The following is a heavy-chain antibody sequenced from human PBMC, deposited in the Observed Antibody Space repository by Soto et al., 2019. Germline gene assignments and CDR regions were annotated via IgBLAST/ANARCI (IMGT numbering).Heavy chain of an antibody. CDR2: IVVGSGNT. D-gene: IGHD6-6*01. Sequence: QMQLVQSGPEVKKPGTSVKVSCKASGFTFTSSAMQWVRQARGQRLEWIGWIVVGSGNTNYAQKFQERVTITRDMSTSTAYMELSSLRSEDTAVYYCAAEISGGVAARWGEAFDIWGQGTMVTVSS. CDR1: GFTFTSSA. CDR3: AAEISGGVAARWGEAFDI. V-gene: IGHV1-58*02. J-gene: IGHJ3*02.